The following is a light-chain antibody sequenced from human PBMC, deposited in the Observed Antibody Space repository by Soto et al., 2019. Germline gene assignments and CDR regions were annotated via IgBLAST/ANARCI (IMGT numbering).Light chain of an antibody. V-gene: IGKV3-20*01. CDR2: GAS. J-gene: IGKJ1*01. Sequence: EIVLTQSAGTLSLSPGERATLSCRASQSVSSSYLAWYQQKPGQAPRLLIYGASSRATGIPDRFSGSGSGTDFTLTISRREPADFAVYYCQQYDSSPKTFGQGTKVDIK. CDR3: QQYDSSPKT. CDR1: QSVSSSY.